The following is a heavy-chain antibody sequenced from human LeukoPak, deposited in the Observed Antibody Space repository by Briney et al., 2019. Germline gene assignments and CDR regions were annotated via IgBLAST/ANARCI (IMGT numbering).Heavy chain of an antibody. CDR3: ASGATVRHGGYSTCNLFVP. CDR2: IYYNGST. D-gene: IGHD4-17*01. Sequence: SETLSLTCTVSGTSISSYYWSWIRQPPGKGLDWIGHIYYNGSTNYNPSLKRRVTIPVDTAKNQYSLKLSSVTAADTAVYYCASGATVRHGGYSTCNLFVPWGQGTMVSVCS. CDR1: GTSISSYY. V-gene: IGHV4-59*01. J-gene: IGHJ5*02.